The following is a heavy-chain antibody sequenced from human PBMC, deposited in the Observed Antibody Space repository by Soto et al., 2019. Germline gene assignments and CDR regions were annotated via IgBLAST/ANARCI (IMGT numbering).Heavy chain of an antibody. CDR2: IYYNGST. D-gene: IGHD3-3*01. CDR3: ARTYYDFWSGYWRWFDP. J-gene: IGHJ5*02. Sequence: PSETPSLTCTVSGGSISGYYWSWIRQPPGKGLEWIGYIYYNGSTNYNPSLKSRVTISVDTSKNQFSLKLSSVTAADTAVYYCARTYYDFWSGYWRWFDPWGQGTLVTVSS. V-gene: IGHV4-59*01. CDR1: GGSISGYY.